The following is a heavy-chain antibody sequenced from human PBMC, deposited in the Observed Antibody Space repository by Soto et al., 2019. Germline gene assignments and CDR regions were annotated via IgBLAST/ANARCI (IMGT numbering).Heavy chain of an antibody. J-gene: IGHJ6*02. CDR3: ARGEDIVVVPAAASTYYYYYGMDV. Sequence: AASVKVSCKASGYTFTGYYMHWVRQAPGQGLERMGWINPNSGGTNYAQKFQGRVTMTRDTSISTAYMELSRLRSDDTAVYYCARGEDIVVVPAAASTYYYYYGMDVWGQGTTVTVSS. CDR1: GYTFTGYY. V-gene: IGHV1-2*02. CDR2: INPNSGGT. D-gene: IGHD2-2*01.